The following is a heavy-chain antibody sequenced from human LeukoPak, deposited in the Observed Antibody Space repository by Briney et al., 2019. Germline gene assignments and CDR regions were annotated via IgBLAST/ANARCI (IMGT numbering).Heavy chain of an antibody. J-gene: IGHJ4*02. CDR1: GGSISSYY. V-gene: IGHV4-59*01. CDR2: ISHSGDT. D-gene: IGHD6-6*01. Sequence: SETLSLTCTVSGGSISSYYWSWIRQPPGKGLEWIGYISHSGDTNYNPSLTSRVTISIDPSKSHFSLKLSSVTAADTAVYYCATESRTRPFDSWGQGTLVTVSS. CDR3: ATESRTRPFDS.